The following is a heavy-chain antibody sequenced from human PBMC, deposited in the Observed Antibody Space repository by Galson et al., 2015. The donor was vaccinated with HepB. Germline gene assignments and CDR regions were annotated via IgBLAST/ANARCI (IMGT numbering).Heavy chain of an antibody. J-gene: IGHJ4*02. CDR3: ARRGESGSRQFDY. CDR2: SRNKANSYTT. Sequence: SLRLSCAASGFSLEHNAMHWVRQAPGKGLEWVGRSRNKANSYTTEYAASVKGRFTISRDDSKNSLYLQMNSLKSEDTAVYYCARRGESGSRQFDYWGQGTLVTVSS. V-gene: IGHV3-72*01. D-gene: IGHD1-26*01. CDR1: GFSLEHNA.